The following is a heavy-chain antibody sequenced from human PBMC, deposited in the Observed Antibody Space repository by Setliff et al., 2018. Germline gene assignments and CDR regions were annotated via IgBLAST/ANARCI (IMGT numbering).Heavy chain of an antibody. CDR2: IHYRGTT. D-gene: IGHD1-1*01. J-gene: IGHJ4*02. V-gene: IGHV4-39*01. CDR1: GDSISAASI. CDR3: ARTGTYRYFDY. Sequence: SETLSLTCNVSGDSISAASIMAWIRQPPGKGLEWIGRIHYRGTTYSNASLASRLTISVDTAKNQFSLKLTSVTAADTAVYYCARTGTYRYFDYWGQGTRVTVSS.